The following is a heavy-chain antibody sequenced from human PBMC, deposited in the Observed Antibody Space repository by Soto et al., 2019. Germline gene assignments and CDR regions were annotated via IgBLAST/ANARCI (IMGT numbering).Heavy chain of an antibody. CDR3: AKDSRSQGIAVAGTIVAYYYYYMDV. D-gene: IGHD6-19*01. CDR1: GFTFSSYG. V-gene: IGHV3-30*18. J-gene: IGHJ6*03. Sequence: GGSLRLSCAASGFTFSSYGMHWVRQAPGKGLEWVAVISYDGSNKYYADSVKGRFTISRDNSKNTLYLQMNSLRAEDTAVYYCAKDSRSQGIAVAGTIVAYYYYYMDVWGKGTTVTVSS. CDR2: ISYDGSNK.